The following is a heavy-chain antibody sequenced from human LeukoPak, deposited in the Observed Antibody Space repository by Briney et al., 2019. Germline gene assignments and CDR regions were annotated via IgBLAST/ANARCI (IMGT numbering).Heavy chain of an antibody. CDR2: IYPGDSDT. J-gene: IGHJ4*02. D-gene: IGHD1-26*01. CDR3: ARPGKISGTYSRSLFFFDY. CDR1: GYTFSNYW. Sequence: GESLKISCNASGYTFSNYWIGWVRQVPGKGLEWMGIIYPGDSDTRYSPSFQGQVTISADKSISTAYLQWSSLKASDTAMYYCARPGKISGTYSRSLFFFDYWGQGTLVTVSS. V-gene: IGHV5-51*01.